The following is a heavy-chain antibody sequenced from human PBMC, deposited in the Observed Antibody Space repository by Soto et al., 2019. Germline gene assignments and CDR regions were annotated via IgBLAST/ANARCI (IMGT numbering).Heavy chain of an antibody. CDR1: SGSISNLNDY. CDR3: AKLYYDHSFDP. D-gene: IGHD2-8*01. CDR2: IYYTGNT. Sequence: SETLSLTCTVSSGSISNLNDYWSLIRQPPGKGLEWIGYIYYTGNTYYDPSLRSRITISVETSKNQFSLDLSSVPAAYTAVYDCAKLYYDHSFDPWGQGTLVTVSS. V-gene: IGHV4-30-4*01. J-gene: IGHJ5*02.